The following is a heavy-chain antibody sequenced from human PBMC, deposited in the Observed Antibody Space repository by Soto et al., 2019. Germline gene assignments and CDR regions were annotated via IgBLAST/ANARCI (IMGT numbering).Heavy chain of an antibody. Sequence: GGSLRLSCAASGFTFSSYGMHWVRQAPGKGLEWVAVIWYDGSNKYYADSVKGRFTISRDNSKNTLYLQMNSLRAEDTAVYYWASGIAAAGPPYGMDVWGQGTTVTVSS. CDR3: ASGIAAAGPPYGMDV. D-gene: IGHD6-13*01. CDR1: GFTFSSYG. CDR2: IWYDGSNK. J-gene: IGHJ6*02. V-gene: IGHV3-33*01.